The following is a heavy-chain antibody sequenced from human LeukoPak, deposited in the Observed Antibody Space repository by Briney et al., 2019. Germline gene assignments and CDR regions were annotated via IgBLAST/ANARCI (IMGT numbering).Heavy chain of an antibody. V-gene: IGHV3-30*18. Sequence: GGSLTLSCAASGFTFSNYGMQWVRQAPGKGLEWVAVISYDASTKYYADSVKGRFTISRDNSKSTLYLQMNSLRAEDTAVYYCAKESGIRSYGAYFPHWGQATQVTVSS. CDR1: GFTFSNYG. D-gene: IGHD4-17*01. CDR2: ISYDASTK. J-gene: IGHJ1*01. CDR3: AKESGIRSYGAYFPH.